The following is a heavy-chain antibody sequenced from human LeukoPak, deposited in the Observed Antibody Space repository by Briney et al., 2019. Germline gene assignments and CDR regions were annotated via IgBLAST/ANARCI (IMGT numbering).Heavy chain of an antibody. CDR3: AIRGVISGYFDY. D-gene: IGHD3-10*01. Sequence: PGGSLRLSCAASGFTFSSYALTWVRQAPGKGLGRVSAISGSGRSTYYADSVKGRCTISRDNSKNTLYLQMDSLRAEDTAVHYCAIRGVISGYFDYWGQGTLVTVSS. CDR2: ISGSGRST. V-gene: IGHV3-23*01. J-gene: IGHJ4*02. CDR1: GFTFSSYA.